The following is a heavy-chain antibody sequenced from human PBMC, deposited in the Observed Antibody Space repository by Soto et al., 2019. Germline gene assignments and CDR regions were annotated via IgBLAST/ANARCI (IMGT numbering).Heavy chain of an antibody. D-gene: IGHD2-15*01. Sequence: GASVKVSCKASGYTFTSDYMHWVRQAPVQGLEWMGIINPSGGSTSYAQKFQGRVTMTRDTSTSTVYMELSSRRSEDTAVYYCRRDSRKHYGTPACSSWFHPWGQGTPVTVSS. CDR1: GYTFTSDY. CDR2: INPSGGST. J-gene: IGHJ5*02. CDR3: RRDSRKHYGTPACSSWFHP. V-gene: IGHV1-46*01.